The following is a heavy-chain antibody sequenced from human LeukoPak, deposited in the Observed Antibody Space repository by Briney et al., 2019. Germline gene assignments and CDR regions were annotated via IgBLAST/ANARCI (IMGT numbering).Heavy chain of an antibody. D-gene: IGHD3-9*01. V-gene: IGHV3-48*03. CDR2: ISSSGSTI. J-gene: IGHJ4*02. CDR3: ARVRITISSRRGFDY. Sequence: GGSLRLSCAASGFTFSSYEMNWVRQAPGKGLEWVSDISSSGSTIYYADSVKGRFTISRDNAKNSLYLQMNSLRAEDTAVYYCARVRITISSRRGFDYWGQGTLVTVSS. CDR1: GFTFSSYE.